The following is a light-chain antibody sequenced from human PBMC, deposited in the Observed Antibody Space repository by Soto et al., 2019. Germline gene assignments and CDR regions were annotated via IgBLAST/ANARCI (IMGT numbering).Light chain of an antibody. CDR2: AAS. CDR3: QQYASAPVS. V-gene: IGKV3-20*01. Sequence: EIVLTQSPGTLSLSPGDRATLSCRASHSINTSFLAWFQQKPGQAPRLLIYAASTRATGIPDRFSGSASETVFTLTINRLEPEDSAVYYWQQYASAPVSLGPGTKVVS. CDR1: HSINTSF. J-gene: IGKJ3*01.